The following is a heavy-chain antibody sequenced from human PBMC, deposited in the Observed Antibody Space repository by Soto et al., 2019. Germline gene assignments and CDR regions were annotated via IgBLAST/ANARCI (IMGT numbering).Heavy chain of an antibody. D-gene: IGHD3-16*01. CDR2: INPSGGST. CDR3: ASGGTYDYVWRSYDTGRNY. J-gene: IGHJ4*02. Sequence: VAPVKASCKASGYPLTSYYMHWVRQAPGQGLEWMGIINPSGGSTSYAQKFQGRVTMTRDTSTSTVYMELSSLRSEDTAVYYCASGGTYDYVWRSYDTGRNYWGQGTRGTVAS. V-gene: IGHV1-46*01. CDR1: GYPLTSYY.